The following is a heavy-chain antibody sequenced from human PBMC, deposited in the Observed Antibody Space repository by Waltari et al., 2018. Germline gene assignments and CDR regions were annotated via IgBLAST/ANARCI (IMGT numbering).Heavy chain of an antibody. J-gene: IGHJ4*02. CDR1: GFTFSSHW. CDR3: ASAYYDILD. V-gene: IGHV3-74*01. Sequence: EVQLEESGGGLVQPGGALRLSCAASGFTFSSHWMHWVRQAPGKGLVWVSRINSDGSTISYADSVKGRFTISRDNAKNTLYLQMNSLSAEDTAVYYCASAYYDILDWGQGTLVTVSS. D-gene: IGHD3-9*01. CDR2: INSDGSTI.